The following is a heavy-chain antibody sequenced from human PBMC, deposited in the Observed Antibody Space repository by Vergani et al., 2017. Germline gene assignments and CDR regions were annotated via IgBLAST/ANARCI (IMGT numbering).Heavy chain of an antibody. D-gene: IGHD2-15*01. CDR2: IIPSLATT. V-gene: IGHV1-69*11. Sequence: QVQLVQSGAEVKKPGSSVKVSCKASGGTFSSYALNWVRQAPGQGLEWMGSIIPSLATTIYAQKFQGRVTITADESPSTAYMELSSLKSEDTAVFYCARATCSGGSCYRGFEYWGQGSLITVSS. CDR3: ARATCSGGSCYRGFEY. J-gene: IGHJ4*02. CDR1: GGTFSSYA.